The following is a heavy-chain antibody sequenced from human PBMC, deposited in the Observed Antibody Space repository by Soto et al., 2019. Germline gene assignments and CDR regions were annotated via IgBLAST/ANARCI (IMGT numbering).Heavy chain of an antibody. CDR3: ARDSPIGSTFSGYDAIDY. D-gene: IGHD5-12*01. Sequence: QVQLVQSGAEVKKPGSSVKVSCKASGGAFTNDIITWVRQAPGQGLEWMGRIIPLLDITNYAQKCQGRVTITADQSTSTAYIELNRLISEDTAVYYCARDSPIGSTFSGYDAIDYWGQGTLVTVSS. CDR1: GGAFTNDI. CDR2: IIPLLDIT. V-gene: IGHV1-69*08. J-gene: IGHJ4*02.